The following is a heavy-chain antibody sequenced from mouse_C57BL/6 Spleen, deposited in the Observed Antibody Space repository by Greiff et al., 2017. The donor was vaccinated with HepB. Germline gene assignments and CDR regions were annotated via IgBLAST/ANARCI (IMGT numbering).Heavy chain of an antibody. V-gene: IGHV5-17*01. CDR1: GFTFSDYG. J-gene: IGHJ4*01. CDR3: ARPQEDGYDACAMDD. CDR2: ISSGSSTI. D-gene: IGHD2-2*01. Sequence: EVQGVESGGGLVKPGGSLKLSCAASGFTFSDYGMHWVRQAPEKGLEWVAYISSGSSTIYYADTVKGRFTISRDNAKNTLFLQLTSLSSEDTAMYYWARPQEDGYDACAMDDWGQGTSVIVAS.